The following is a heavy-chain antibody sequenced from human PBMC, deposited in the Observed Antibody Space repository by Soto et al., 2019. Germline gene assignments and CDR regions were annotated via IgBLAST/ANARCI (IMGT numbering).Heavy chain of an antibody. CDR3: ARIEQAAGNFEY. Sequence: SGPTLVNPTQTLTLTCTFSGFSLSTSGMCVSWIRQPPGKALEWLARIDWDDDKYYSTSLKTRLTISKDTSKNQVVLTMTNMDPVDTATYYCARIEQAAGNFEYWGQGTLVTVSS. CDR1: GFSLSTSGMC. V-gene: IGHV2-70*11. CDR2: IDWDDDK. J-gene: IGHJ4*02. D-gene: IGHD6-13*01.